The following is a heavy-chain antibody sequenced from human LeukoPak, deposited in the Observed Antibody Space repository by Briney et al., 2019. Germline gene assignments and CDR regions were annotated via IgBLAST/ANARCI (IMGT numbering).Heavy chain of an antibody. J-gene: IGHJ5*02. Sequence: SVKVSCKASGGTFSSYAISWVRQAPGQGLEWMGRIIPILGIANYAQKFQGRVTITADKSTSTAYMELSSLRSEDTAVYYCASERITMVRGVLLGRFDPWGQGTLVTVSS. CDR3: ASERITMVRGVLLGRFDP. V-gene: IGHV1-69*04. CDR2: IIPILGIA. CDR1: GGTFSSYA. D-gene: IGHD3-10*01.